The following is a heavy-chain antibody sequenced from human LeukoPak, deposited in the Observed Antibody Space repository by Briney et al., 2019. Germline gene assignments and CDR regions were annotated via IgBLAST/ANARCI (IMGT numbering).Heavy chain of an antibody. V-gene: IGHV3-21*01. Sequence: PGGSLRLSCAASGFTFSTYRMNWVRQGPGKGLEWVSSISRSGSYIYYADSVKGRFTISRDNAKNSLYLQMNSLRAEDTAVYYCANLRTGWGPYYYYYMDVWGKGTTVTVSS. CDR1: GFTFSTYR. CDR3: ANLRTGWGPYYYYYMDV. D-gene: IGHD3/OR15-3a*01. CDR2: ISRSGSYI. J-gene: IGHJ6*03.